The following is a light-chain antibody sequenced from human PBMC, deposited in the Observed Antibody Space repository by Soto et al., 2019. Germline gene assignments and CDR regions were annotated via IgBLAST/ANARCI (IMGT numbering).Light chain of an antibody. CDR1: STNIGSNT. J-gene: IGLJ2*01. Sequence: QSVLTQPPSAAGTPGQRVTISCSGSSTNIGSNTVNWYQQLPGTAPKLLIFSNNQRPSGVPDRFSGSRSGTSAPLAISGLQSEDEADYHCAAWDDSLTAVVFGGGTKLTVL. CDR2: SNN. V-gene: IGLV1-44*01. CDR3: AAWDDSLTAVV.